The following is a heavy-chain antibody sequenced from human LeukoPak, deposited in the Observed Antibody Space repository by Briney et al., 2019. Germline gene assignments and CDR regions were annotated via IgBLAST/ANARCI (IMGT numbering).Heavy chain of an antibody. V-gene: IGHV1-46*01. J-gene: IGHJ3*02. Sequence: ASVKVSCKASGYTFTSYYMHWVRQAPGQGLEWMGIINPSGGSTSYAQKFQGRVTMTRDMSTSTVYMELSSLRSEDTAVYYCAREGNMTVVAGAFDIWGQGTMVTVSS. CDR3: AREGNMTVVAGAFDI. D-gene: IGHD3-22*01. CDR2: INPSGGST. CDR1: GYTFTSYY.